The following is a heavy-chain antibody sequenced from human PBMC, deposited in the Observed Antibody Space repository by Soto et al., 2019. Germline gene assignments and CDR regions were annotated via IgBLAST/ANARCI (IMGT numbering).Heavy chain of an antibody. V-gene: IGHV3-33*01. J-gene: IGHJ2*01. Sequence: GGSLRLSCAASGFTFSSYGMHWVRQAPGKRLEWVAVIWYDGSNKYYADSVKGRFTISRDNSKNTLYLQMNSLRAEDTAVYYCARDKSFSLVHLGWYFDLWGRGTLVTVSS. CDR3: ARDKSFSLVHLGWYFDL. D-gene: IGHD2-8*02. CDR2: IWYDGSNK. CDR1: GFTFSSYG.